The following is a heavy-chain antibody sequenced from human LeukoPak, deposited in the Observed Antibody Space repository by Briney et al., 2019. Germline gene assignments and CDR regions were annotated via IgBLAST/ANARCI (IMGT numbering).Heavy chain of an antibody. Sequence: SETLSLTCTVSGGSISSSSYYWGWIRQPPGKGLEWIGSIYYSGSTYYNPSLKSRVTISVDTSKNQFSLKLSSVTAADTAVYYCARHGLRKCYFDYWGQGTLVTVSS. CDR2: IYYSGST. J-gene: IGHJ4*02. CDR3: ARHGLRKCYFDY. D-gene: IGHD4/OR15-4a*01. V-gene: IGHV4-39*01. CDR1: GGSISSSSYY.